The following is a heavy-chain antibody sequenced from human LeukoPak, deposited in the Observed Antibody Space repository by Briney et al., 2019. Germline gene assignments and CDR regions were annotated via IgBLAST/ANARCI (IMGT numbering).Heavy chain of an antibody. V-gene: IGHV4-59*01. Sequence: SETLSLTCTVSGGSISSYYWSWIRQPPGKGLEWIGYIYYSGSTNYNHSLKSRVTISVDTSKNQFSLKLSSVTAADTAVYYCARDRRAYDFWSGYYQDWGQGTLVTVSS. J-gene: IGHJ4*02. CDR1: GGSISSYY. D-gene: IGHD3-3*01. CDR3: ARDRRAYDFWSGYYQD. CDR2: IYYSGST.